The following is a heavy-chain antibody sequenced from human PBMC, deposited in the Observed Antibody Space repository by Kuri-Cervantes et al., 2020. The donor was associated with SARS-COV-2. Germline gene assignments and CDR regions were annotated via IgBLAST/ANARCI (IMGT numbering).Heavy chain of an antibody. D-gene: IGHD1-1*01. Sequence: GSLRLSCTVSGGSISSHYWSWIRQPAGKGLEWIGRIYTSGSTNYNPSLKSRVTMSVDTSKNQFSLKLSSATAADAAVYYCARENWNYFDYWGQGTLVTDSS. CDR2: IYTSGST. CDR1: GGSISSHY. V-gene: IGHV4-4*07. J-gene: IGHJ4*02. CDR3: ARENWNYFDY.